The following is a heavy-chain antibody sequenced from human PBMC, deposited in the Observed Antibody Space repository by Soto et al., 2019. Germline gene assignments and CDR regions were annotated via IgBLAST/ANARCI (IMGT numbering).Heavy chain of an antibody. Sequence: ASVKVSCKASGYTFSSYYMHRVRQAPGQGLEWVGIINPSVGSTTYAPKFQGRVTVTRDTSTSTVYMELSSLRSEDTAVYYCARETSVIDYWGQGTLVTVSS. CDR2: INPSVGST. CDR3: ARETSVIDY. V-gene: IGHV1-46*01. J-gene: IGHJ4*02. CDR1: GYTFSSYY.